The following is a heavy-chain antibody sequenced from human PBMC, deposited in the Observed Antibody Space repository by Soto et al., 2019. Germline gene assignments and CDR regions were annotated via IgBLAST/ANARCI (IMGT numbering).Heavy chain of an antibody. Sequence: SETLSVTCAVSGDSITSGGYSWNWIRQPPGKGLEWIGYIYHSGTTYYNPSLKSRVTISLDTSNNQFSLELNSVTAADTAMYYCARSEGMGVTTFDYWGQGTLVTVSS. CDR2: IYHSGTT. D-gene: IGHD3-10*01. J-gene: IGHJ4*02. V-gene: IGHV4-30-2*01. CDR3: ARSEGMGVTTFDY. CDR1: GDSITSGGYS.